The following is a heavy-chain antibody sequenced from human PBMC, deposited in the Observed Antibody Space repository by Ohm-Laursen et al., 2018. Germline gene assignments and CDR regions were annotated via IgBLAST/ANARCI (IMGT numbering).Heavy chain of an antibody. CDR3: ARDFRREYCSGGSCYNGLDV. D-gene: IGHD2-15*01. V-gene: IGHV3-7*01. CDR1: GFTFEDSW. J-gene: IGHJ6*02. CDR2: IKQDESEK. Sequence: SLRLSCAASGFTFEDSWMTWVRQAPGKGLEWVANIKQDESEKLYLDSVMGRFTVARNNPKNSLFLEMNRLRVEDTGVYDCARDFRREYCSGGSCYNGLDVWGQGTTVTVTS.